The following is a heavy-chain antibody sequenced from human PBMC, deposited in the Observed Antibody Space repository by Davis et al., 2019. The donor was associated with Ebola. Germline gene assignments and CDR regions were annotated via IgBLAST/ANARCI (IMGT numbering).Heavy chain of an antibody. D-gene: IGHD2-2*02. J-gene: IGHJ6*02. CDR1: GASFSGYY. CDR3: ARGGGGYCSSTSCYRYYGMDV. Sequence: SETLSLTCAVYGASFSGYYWSWTRQPPGKGLEWIGEINHSGSTNSNPSLKSRVTISVDTSKNQFSLKLSSVTAADTAVYYCARGGGGYCSSTSCYRYYGMDVWGQGTTVTVSS. CDR2: INHSGST. V-gene: IGHV4-34*01.